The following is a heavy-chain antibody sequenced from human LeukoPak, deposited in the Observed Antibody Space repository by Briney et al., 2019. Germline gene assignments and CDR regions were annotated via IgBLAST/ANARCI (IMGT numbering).Heavy chain of an antibody. V-gene: IGHV3-69-1*01. Sequence: PGGSLRLSCAASGFTVSNNYMSWVRQAPGKGLEWVSSIGTSRDMYYVDSVKGRFAISRDNAKNSLYLQMNSLRDEDTAVYYCAREASRIKDMDLWGQGTTVTVSS. CDR2: IGTSRDM. J-gene: IGHJ6*02. CDR1: GFTVSNNY. CDR3: AREASRIKDMDL. D-gene: IGHD2-15*01.